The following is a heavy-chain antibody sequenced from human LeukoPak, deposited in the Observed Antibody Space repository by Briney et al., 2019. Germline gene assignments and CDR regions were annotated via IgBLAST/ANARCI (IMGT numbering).Heavy chain of an antibody. Sequence: GRSLRLSCAASGFTFSSYGMHWVRQAPGKGLEWVAVIWYDGSNKYYADSVKGRFTISRDNSKNTLYLQMNSLRAEDTAVYYCARGRPPYYYDSSGFREAFDYWGQGTLVTVSS. CDR3: ARGRPPYYYDSSGFREAFDY. CDR2: IWYDGSNK. D-gene: IGHD3-22*01. V-gene: IGHV3-33*01. J-gene: IGHJ4*02. CDR1: GFTFSSYG.